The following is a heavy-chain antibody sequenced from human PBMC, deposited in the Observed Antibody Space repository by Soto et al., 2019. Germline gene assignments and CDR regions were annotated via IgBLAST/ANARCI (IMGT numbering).Heavy chain of an antibody. CDR1: GFTFSSYG. D-gene: IGHD6-13*01. CDR2: ISGSGGST. CDR3: AKDDSPSSDSTPFDY. V-gene: IGHV3-23*01. J-gene: IGHJ4*02. Sequence: GGSLRLYCAASGFTFSSYGMSWVRQAPGKGLEWVSAISGSGGSTYYADSVKGRFTISRDNSKNTLYLQMNSLRAEDTAVYYCAKDDSPSSDSTPFDYWGQGNLVTVSS.